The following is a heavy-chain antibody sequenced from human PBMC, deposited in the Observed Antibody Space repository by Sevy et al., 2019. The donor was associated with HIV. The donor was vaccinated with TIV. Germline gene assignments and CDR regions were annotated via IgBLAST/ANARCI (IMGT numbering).Heavy chain of an antibody. D-gene: IGHD1-7*01. CDR1: GFTFSNAW. Sequence: GGSLRLSCAASGFTFSNAWMNWVRQAPGKGLEWVGRIKSKTDGGTTDYAAPVEGRFTILRDESNNTLYVQMNSLKNDDTAVYYWTTDIYNWDYRPSPTILSSWGQGALVTVSS. CDR2: IKSKTDGGTT. V-gene: IGHV3-15*07. CDR3: TTDIYNWDYRPSPTILSS. J-gene: IGHJ4*02.